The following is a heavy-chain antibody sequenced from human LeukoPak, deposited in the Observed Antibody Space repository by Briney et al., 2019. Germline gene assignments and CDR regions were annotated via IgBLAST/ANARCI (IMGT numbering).Heavy chain of an antibody. J-gene: IGHJ6*03. CDR1: GGSISSSSYY. Sequence: PSETLSLTCTVSGGSISSSSYYWGWIRQPPGKGLEWIGSIYYSGSTYYNPSLKSRVAISVDTSKNQFSLKVTSVTAADTAVYYCARDLDGTTKPVGHYYYMDVWGRGTTVTVSS. D-gene: IGHD1-1*01. CDR3: ARDLDGTTKPVGHYYYMDV. V-gene: IGHV4-39*07. CDR2: IYYSGST.